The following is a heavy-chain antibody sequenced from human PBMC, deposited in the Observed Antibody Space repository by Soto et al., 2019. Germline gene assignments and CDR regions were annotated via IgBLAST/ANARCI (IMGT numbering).Heavy chain of an antibody. V-gene: IGHV1-8*01. CDR3: ARAGIAVAGTLSYYYYGMDV. D-gene: IGHD6-19*01. CDR1: EYTFTSSD. Sequence: QVQLVQSGAEVKKPGASVKVSCKASEYTFTSSDINWVRQATGQGLEWMGWMNPNSGDTGYAQKFQGRVTMTRNTSIDTADMELSSLRSEGTAVYYCARAGIAVAGTLSYYYYGMDVWGQGTTVTVSS. CDR2: MNPNSGDT. J-gene: IGHJ6*02.